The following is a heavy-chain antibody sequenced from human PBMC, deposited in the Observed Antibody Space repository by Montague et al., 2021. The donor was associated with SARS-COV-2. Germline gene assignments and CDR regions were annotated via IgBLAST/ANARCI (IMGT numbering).Heavy chain of an antibody. V-gene: IGHV3-23*01. D-gene: IGHD2-15*01. CDR3: ASLGYCSGGRCYSGDY. CDR1: GFPFSSYA. Sequence: YRRLSCAASGFPFSSYAMSWVRQAPGKGLEWVSGISGSGGNTYYADSVKGRFTISRDNSKNTLYLQMNSLRAEDTAVYYCASLGYCSGGRCYSGDYWGQGTLVTVSS. J-gene: IGHJ4*02. CDR2: ISGSGGNT.